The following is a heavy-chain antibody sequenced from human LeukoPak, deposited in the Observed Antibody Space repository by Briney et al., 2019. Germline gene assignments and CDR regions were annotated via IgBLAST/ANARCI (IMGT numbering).Heavy chain of an antibody. J-gene: IGHJ4*02. V-gene: IGHV3-48*01. Sequence: GGSLRLSCAASGFTFSSYSMNWVRQAPGKGLEWVSYISSSSSTIYYADSVKGRFTISRDNSKNTLYLQMNSLRAEDTAVYYCARVSAAIPFDYWGQGTLVTVSS. D-gene: IGHD2-2*01. CDR1: GFTFSSYS. CDR3: ARVSAAIPFDY. CDR2: ISSSSSTI.